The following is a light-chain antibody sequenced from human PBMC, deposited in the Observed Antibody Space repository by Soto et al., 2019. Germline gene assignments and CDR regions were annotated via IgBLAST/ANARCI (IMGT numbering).Light chain of an antibody. CDR2: GAS. V-gene: IGKV3-20*01. J-gene: IGKJ5*01. Sequence: EIVLTQSPGTLSLSPGERATLSCRATESVSSNYLAWYQQVPGQAPRLLIYGASSRAAGIPDRFSGSGSGTDFTLTISRLEPEDFAVYYCQQYGSSPPITFGHGTRLEI. CDR3: QQYGSSPPIT. CDR1: ESVSSNY.